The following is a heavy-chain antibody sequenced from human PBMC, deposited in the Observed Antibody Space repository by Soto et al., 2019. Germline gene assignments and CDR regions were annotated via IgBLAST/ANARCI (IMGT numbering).Heavy chain of an antibody. D-gene: IGHD6-6*01. CDR2: IKSKTDGGTT. CDR1: GFTFSNAW. Sequence: GGSLRLSCAASGFTFSNAWMSWVRQAPGKGLEWVGRIKSKTDGGTTDYAAPVKGRFTISRDDSKNTLYLQMNSLKTEDTAVYYCTTDVLQYSSSIDYYYYMDVWGKGTTVTVSS. V-gene: IGHV3-15*01. CDR3: TTDVLQYSSSIDYYYYMDV. J-gene: IGHJ6*03.